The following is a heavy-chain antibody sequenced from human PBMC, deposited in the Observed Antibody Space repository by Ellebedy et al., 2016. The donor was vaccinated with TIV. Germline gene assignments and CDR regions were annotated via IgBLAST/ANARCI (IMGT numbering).Heavy chain of an antibody. J-gene: IGHJ4*02. CDR1: GFTFSSYG. D-gene: IGHD3-22*01. V-gene: IGHV3-33*01. CDR2: IWYDGSNK. CDR3: ARDPGGEYYYDSSGNY. Sequence: GESLKISXAASGFTFSSYGMHWVRQAPGKGLEWVAVIWYDGSNKYYADSVKGRFTISRDNSKNTLYLQMNSLRAEDTAVYYCARDPGGEYYYDSSGNYWGQGTLVTVSS.